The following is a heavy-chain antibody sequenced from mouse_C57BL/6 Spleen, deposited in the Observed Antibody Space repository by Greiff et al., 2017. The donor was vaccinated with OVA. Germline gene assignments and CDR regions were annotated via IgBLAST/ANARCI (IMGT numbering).Heavy chain of an antibody. CDR1: GFTFSSYT. CDR2: ISGGGGNT. V-gene: IGHV5-9*01. J-gene: IGHJ3*01. CDR3: ARQGIYYGYEAWFAY. Sequence: EVQLVESGGGLVKPGGSLKLSCAASGFTFSSYTMSWVRQTPEKRLEWVATISGGGGNTYYPDSVKGRFTISRDNAKNTLYLQMSSLRSEDTALYYCARQGIYYGYEAWFAYWGQGTLVTVSA. D-gene: IGHD2-2*01.